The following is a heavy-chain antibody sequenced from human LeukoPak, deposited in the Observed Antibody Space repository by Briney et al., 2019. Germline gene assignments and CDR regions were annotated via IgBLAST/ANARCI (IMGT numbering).Heavy chain of an antibody. CDR1: GFTFSSYW. V-gene: IGHV3-7*01. D-gene: IGHD2-15*01. J-gene: IGHJ3*02. CDR3: ALDIVVVVAATADAFDI. CDR2: IKQDGSEK. Sequence: GGSLRLSCAASGFTFSSYWMSWVRQAPGKGLEWVANIKQDGSEKYYVDSVKGRFTISRDNAKNSLYLQMNSLRAEDTAVYYCALDIVVVVAATADAFDIWGQGTMVTVSS.